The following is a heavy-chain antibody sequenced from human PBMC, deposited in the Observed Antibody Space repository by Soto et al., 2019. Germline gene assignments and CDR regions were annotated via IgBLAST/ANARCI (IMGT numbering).Heavy chain of an antibody. Sequence: QGQLVQSGGEVTKPGASVKVSCNSSGYTFSSYGISWVRQAPGQGLEWMGWISPYSGHTKEAPKVQGRITLTTETCTGTAYMELRSLASDDTAVYYCARDRCTTAKCYTPHLDVWGQGTTVIVAS. CDR1: GYTFSSYG. CDR3: ARDRCTTAKCYTPHLDV. J-gene: IGHJ6*02. CDR2: ISPYSGHT. V-gene: IGHV1-18*04. D-gene: IGHD2-8*01.